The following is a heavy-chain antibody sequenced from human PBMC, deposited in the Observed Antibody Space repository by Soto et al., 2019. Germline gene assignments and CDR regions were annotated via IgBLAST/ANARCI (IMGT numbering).Heavy chain of an antibody. CDR3: VRLVDIEAAIGWFDP. D-gene: IGHD5-12*01. CDR1: GYSISSGYF. V-gene: IGHV4-38-2*01. CDR2: IYLDGTT. J-gene: IGHJ5*02. Sequence: ASETLSLTCVVSGYSISSGYFWAWIRQPPGEGLEWIGRIYLDGTTSYNPSLNGRVTISVDTSKNQFSLKLTSVIVADTAVYYCVRLVDIEAAIGWFDPWGQGTLVTVSS.